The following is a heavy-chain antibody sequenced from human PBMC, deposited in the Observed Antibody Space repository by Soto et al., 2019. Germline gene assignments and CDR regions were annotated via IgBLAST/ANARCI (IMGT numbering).Heavy chain of an antibody. CDR3: ARDVGSSGSSRWFDT. CDR1: GFTFSSYS. V-gene: IGHV3-21*01. Sequence: GGSLRLSCAASGFTFSSYSMSWVRQAPGKGLEWVSSISSSSSYIYYADSVKGRFTISRDNAKNSLYLQMNSLRAEDTATYYCARDVGSSGSSRWFDTWGQGTLVTVSS. J-gene: IGHJ5*02. CDR2: ISSSSSYI. D-gene: IGHD3-10*01.